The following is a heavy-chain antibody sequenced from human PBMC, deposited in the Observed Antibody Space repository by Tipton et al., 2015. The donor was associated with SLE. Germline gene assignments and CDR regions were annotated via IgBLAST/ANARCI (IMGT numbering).Heavy chain of an antibody. V-gene: IGHV1-18*01. J-gene: IGHJ2*01. CDR1: GYTFASYG. Sequence: QLVQSGVEVKKPGASVKVSCKASGYTFASYGINWVRQAPGQGLEWMGWISGYNGETIYAQKSQGRVIMTIDTSTSTVYMELRSLRSDDTAVYYCARVVGEKYLGYFDLWGRGTLVTVSS. CDR3: ARVVGEKYLGYFDL. CDR2: ISGYNGET. D-gene: IGHD1-26*01.